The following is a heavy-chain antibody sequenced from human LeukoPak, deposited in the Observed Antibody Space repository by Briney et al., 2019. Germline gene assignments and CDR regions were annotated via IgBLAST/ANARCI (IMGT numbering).Heavy chain of an antibody. CDR2: IDTNTGNP. Sequence: GASVKVSCKSSGYTFTDHAINWVRQAPGQGLEDMGWIDTNTGNPTYAQAFTGRIVFSLDTSVSTAYLQIRSLKAEDTAVYFCARRSMVQHLDVWGKGTTVIVSS. CDR3: ARRSMVQHLDV. CDR1: GYTFTDHA. D-gene: IGHD3-10*01. V-gene: IGHV7-4-1*02. J-gene: IGHJ6*04.